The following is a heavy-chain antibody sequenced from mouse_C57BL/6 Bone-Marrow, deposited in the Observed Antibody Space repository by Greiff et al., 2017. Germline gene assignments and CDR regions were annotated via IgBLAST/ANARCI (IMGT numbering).Heavy chain of an antibody. V-gene: IGHV10-3*01. Sequence: EVHLVESGGGLVQPKGSLKLSCAASGFTFNTYAMHWVRQAPGKGLEWVARIRSKSSNYATYYADSVKDRFTISRDDSQSMLYLQMNNLKTEDTDMYYCVRGRVYGNYVVFYAMDYWGQGTSVTVSS. CDR3: VRGRVYGNYVVFYAMDY. J-gene: IGHJ4*01. D-gene: IGHD2-1*01. CDR2: IRSKSSNYAT. CDR1: GFTFNTYA.